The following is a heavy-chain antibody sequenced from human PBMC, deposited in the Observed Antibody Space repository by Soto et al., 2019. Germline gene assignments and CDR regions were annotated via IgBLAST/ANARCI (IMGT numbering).Heavy chain of an antibody. CDR2: ISPYTGNT. V-gene: IGHV1-18*01. Sequence: QVQLVQSGDEVKKPGASVKVSCKASGYIFVNYGIAWVRQAPGQGLEWMGWISPYTGNTHSATKVQGRLTMTTDTATSTAYRDLGSLTSAETAVYYCVMVDNYVTPTPQDVWGQGTTVTVSS. CDR1: GYIFVNYG. D-gene: IGHD3-16*01. J-gene: IGHJ6*02. CDR3: VMVDNYVTPTPQDV.